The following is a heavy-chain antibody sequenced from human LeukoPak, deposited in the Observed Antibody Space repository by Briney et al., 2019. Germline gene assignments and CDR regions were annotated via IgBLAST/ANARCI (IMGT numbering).Heavy chain of an antibody. CDR2: IDPSGGIT. Sequence: ASVKVSCKASGYTFTSHYMHWVRQAPGRGLEWMGIIDPSGGITSYAQEFQGRVSMTRDTSTSTVYMELSSLRSEDTAVYYCARGLVVGTSELDYWGQGTLVTVSS. J-gene: IGHJ4*02. CDR3: ARGLVVGTSELDY. D-gene: IGHD2-2*01. V-gene: IGHV1-46*01. CDR1: GYTFTSHY.